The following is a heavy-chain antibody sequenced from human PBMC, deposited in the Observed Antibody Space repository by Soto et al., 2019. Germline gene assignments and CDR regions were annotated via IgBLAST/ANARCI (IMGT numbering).Heavy chain of an antibody. CDR2: IIPILGIA. Sequence: QVQLVQSGAEVKKPGSSVKVSCKASGGTFSSYTISWVRQAPGQGLEWMGRIIPILGIANYAQKFQGRVTITADKSTSTAYMELSSLRSEDTAVYYCASLPYGSGSYFGWFDPWGQGTLVTFSS. J-gene: IGHJ5*02. CDR1: GGTFSSYT. CDR3: ASLPYGSGSYFGWFDP. V-gene: IGHV1-69*02. D-gene: IGHD3-10*01.